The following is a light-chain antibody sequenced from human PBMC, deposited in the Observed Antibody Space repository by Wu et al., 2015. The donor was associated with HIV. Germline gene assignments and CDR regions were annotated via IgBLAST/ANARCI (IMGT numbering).Light chain of an antibody. V-gene: IGKV3D-15*01. CDR2: VAS. CDR1: QNINSN. Sequence: EVILTQSPATLSVSPGERATLSCKASQNINSNLAWYQQKPGQAPRLLIYVASTRATGIPARFSGSGSGTEFTLTISSLQSEDFAVYYCQLSNNWPWTFGQGTKVEIK. J-gene: IGKJ1*01. CDR3: QLSNNWPWT.